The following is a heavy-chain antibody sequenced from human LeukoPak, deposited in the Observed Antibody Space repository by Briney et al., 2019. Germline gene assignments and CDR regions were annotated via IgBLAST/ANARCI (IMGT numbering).Heavy chain of an antibody. CDR1: GFTFNYAR. D-gene: IGHD1-7*01. CDR3: TTDEDWNYARKDV. V-gene: IGHV3-15*04. Sequence: GGSLRLSCAASGFTFNYARMSWVRQVPGKGLEWVGQTVSEIDGGTTDYAAPVKGRFTISRDDSKSTLYLQMNSLKIEDTAVYYCTTDEDWNYARKDVWGRGATVIVSS. CDR2: TVSEIDGGTT. J-gene: IGHJ6*02.